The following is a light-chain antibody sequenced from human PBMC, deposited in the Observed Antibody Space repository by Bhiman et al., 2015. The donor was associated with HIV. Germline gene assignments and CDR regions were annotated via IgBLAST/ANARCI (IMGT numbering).Light chain of an antibody. CDR2: AVT. CDR1: SSDVGDYNY. V-gene: IGLV2-11*01. J-gene: IGLJ1*01. Sequence: QSALTQPRSVSGSPGQSVTISCTGTSSDVGDYNYVSWYQQHPGKAPKLIVYAVTQRPSGVPDRFSGSKSGNTASLTISGLQAEDEADYYCSSLTSSLTYVFGTGTNVTVL. CDR3: SSLTSSLTYV.